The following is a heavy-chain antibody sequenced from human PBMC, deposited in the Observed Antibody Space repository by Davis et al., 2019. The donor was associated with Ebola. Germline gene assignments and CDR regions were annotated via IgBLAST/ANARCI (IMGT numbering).Heavy chain of an antibody. Sequence: GESLKISCAASGFTFSSYGMHWVRQAPGKGLEWVAVISYDGSNKYYADSVKGRFTISRDNAKNSLYLQMNSLRDEDTALYYCVRGVVVVASIYGLDVWGQGTTVTVSS. D-gene: IGHD2-15*01. J-gene: IGHJ6*02. CDR3: VRGVVVVASIYGLDV. CDR1: GFTFSSYG. CDR2: ISYDGSNK. V-gene: IGHV3-30*03.